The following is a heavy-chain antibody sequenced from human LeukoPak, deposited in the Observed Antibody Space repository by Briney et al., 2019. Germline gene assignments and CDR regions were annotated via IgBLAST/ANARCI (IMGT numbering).Heavy chain of an antibody. CDR1: GGSISSSSYY. D-gene: IGHD1-20*01. CDR3: ATVGITGTTGYFDY. J-gene: IGHJ4*02. CDR2: IYYSGST. Sequence: SETLSLTCTVSGGSISSSSYYWGWIRQPPGKGLEWIGSIYYSGSTYYNPSLKSRVTISVDTSKNRFSLKLSSVTAADTAVYYCATVGITGTTGYFDYWGQGTLVTVSS. V-gene: IGHV4-39*01.